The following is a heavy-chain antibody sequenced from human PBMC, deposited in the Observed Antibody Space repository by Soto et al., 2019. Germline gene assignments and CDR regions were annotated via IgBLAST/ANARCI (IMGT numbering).Heavy chain of an antibody. V-gene: IGHV1-69*02. CDR3: TRGLPVMVMVRVPRIHFVS. CDR1: GGTFNSHT. D-gene: IGHD3-22*01. CDR2: VVPLLGIE. Sequence: QVQLVQSGAKVKRPGSSVKVSCKASGGTFNSHTINWVRQAPGQGLEWVGMVVPLLGIESHPQKFKDRHTLTAHTSSRSVFMALSHARSDDSAFYDCTRGLPVMVMVRVPRIHFVSWG. J-gene: IGHJ1*01.